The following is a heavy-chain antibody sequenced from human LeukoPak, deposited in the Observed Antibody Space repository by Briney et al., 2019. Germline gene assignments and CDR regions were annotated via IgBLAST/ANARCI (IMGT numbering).Heavy chain of an antibody. V-gene: IGHV4-34*01. Sequence: PSETLSLTCAVYGGSFSGYYWSWIRQPPGKGLEWIGEIDHSGSTNYNPSLKSRVTISVDTSKNQFSLKLGSVTAADTAVHYCARGLGAWAHWGQGTLVTVSS. CDR3: ARGLGAWAH. D-gene: IGHD3-16*01. CDR2: IDHSGST. CDR1: GGSFSGYY. J-gene: IGHJ4*02.